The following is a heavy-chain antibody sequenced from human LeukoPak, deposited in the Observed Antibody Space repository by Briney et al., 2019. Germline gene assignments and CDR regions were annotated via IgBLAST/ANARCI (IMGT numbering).Heavy chain of an antibody. CDR1: GFTFSNYA. CDR2: ISGSGGST. J-gene: IGHJ5*02. Sequence: GGSLRLSCAASGFTFSNYAMSWVRQAPGKGLEWVSAISGSGGSTYYADSVKGRFTISRDNSKNTLYLQMNSLRAEDTAVYYCARSYYDFWSGYYPAFAGSHNNWFDPWGQGTLVTVSS. D-gene: IGHD3-3*01. CDR3: ARSYYDFWSGYYPAFAGSHNNWFDP. V-gene: IGHV3-23*01.